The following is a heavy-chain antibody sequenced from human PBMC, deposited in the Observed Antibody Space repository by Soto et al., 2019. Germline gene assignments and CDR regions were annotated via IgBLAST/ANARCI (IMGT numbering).Heavy chain of an antibody. Sequence: GGSLRLSCAASGFTFSSYSMNWVRQAPGKGLEWVSYITGGHSPIYYADSVKGRFTISRDNAKNSLYLQMNSLRAEDTAIYYCARSGGDYWGQGTLVTVSS. CDR2: ITGGHSPI. CDR3: ARSGGDY. CDR1: GFTFSSYS. D-gene: IGHD1-26*01. J-gene: IGHJ4*02. V-gene: IGHV3-48*01.